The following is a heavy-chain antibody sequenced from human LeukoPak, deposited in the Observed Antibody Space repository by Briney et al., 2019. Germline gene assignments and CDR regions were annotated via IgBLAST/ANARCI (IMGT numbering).Heavy chain of an antibody. D-gene: IGHD1-26*01. V-gene: IGHV3-23*01. CDR2: ISGSGGST. CDR1: GFTFSSYA. Sequence: GGSLRLSRAASGFTFSSYAMSWVRQAPGKGLEWVSAISGSGGSTYYADSVEGRFTISRDNSKNTLYLQMNSLRAEDTAVYYCAMRPVGAKSSLYFDYWGQGTLVTVSS. J-gene: IGHJ4*02. CDR3: AMRPVGAKSSLYFDY.